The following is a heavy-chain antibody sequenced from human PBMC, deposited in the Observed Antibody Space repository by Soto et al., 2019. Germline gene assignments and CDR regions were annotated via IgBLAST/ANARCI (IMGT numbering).Heavy chain of an antibody. J-gene: IGHJ3*02. V-gene: IGHV5-51*01. CDR2: IYPGDSDT. CDR3: ARSPPSFQYQLLEDAFDI. CDR1: GYSFTSYW. Sequence: GESLKISCKGSGYSFTSYWIGWVRQMPGKGLEWMGIIYPGDSDTRYSPSFQGQVTISADKSISTAYLQWSSLKASDTAMYYCARSPPSFQYQLLEDAFDIWGQGTMVTVSS. D-gene: IGHD2-2*01.